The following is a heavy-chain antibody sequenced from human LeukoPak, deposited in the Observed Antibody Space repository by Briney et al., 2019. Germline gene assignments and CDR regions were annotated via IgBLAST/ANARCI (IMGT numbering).Heavy chain of an antibody. Sequence: GASVKVSCKASGYTFTSYGISWVRQAPGQGLEWMGWISAYNGNTNYAQKLQGRVTMTTDTSTSTVYMELSSLRSEDTAVYYCARGALVGATTYWFDPWGQGTLVTVSS. D-gene: IGHD1-26*01. V-gene: IGHV1-18*01. CDR2: ISAYNGNT. J-gene: IGHJ5*02. CDR1: GYTFTSYG. CDR3: ARGALVGATTYWFDP.